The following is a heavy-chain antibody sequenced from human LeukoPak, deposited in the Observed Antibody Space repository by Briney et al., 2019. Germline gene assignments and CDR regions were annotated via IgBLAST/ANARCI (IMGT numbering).Heavy chain of an antibody. Sequence: PETLYITCTVSGDSINSYYWSWIRQPPWKRLYWIVYIYYRGSANYNPSLKCRVTISIDTSKNQFSMKLTSVTAADTAVYYCARLLHDWFDSWGQGTLVTVSS. CDR2: IYYRGSA. D-gene: IGHD4-11*01. CDR1: GDSINSYY. V-gene: IGHV4-59*08. J-gene: IGHJ5*01. CDR3: ARLLHDWFDS.